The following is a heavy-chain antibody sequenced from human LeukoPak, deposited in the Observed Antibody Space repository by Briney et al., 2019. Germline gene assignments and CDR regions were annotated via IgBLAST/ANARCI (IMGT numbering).Heavy chain of an antibody. J-gene: IGHJ5*02. D-gene: IGHD5-12*01. CDR3: ARGKWPENWFDP. Sequence: GGSVKVSCKASGGTFSSYAISWVRQAPGQGLEWMGGIIPIFGTANYAQKFQGRVTITADESTSTAYMELSSLRSEDTAVYYCARGKWPENWFDPWGQGTLVTVSS. CDR1: GGTFSSYA. V-gene: IGHV1-69*01. CDR2: IIPIFGTA.